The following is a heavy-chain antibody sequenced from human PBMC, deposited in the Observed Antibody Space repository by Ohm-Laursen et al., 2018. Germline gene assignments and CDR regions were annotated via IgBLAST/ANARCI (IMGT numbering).Heavy chain of an antibody. V-gene: IGHV3-23*01. CDR2: ISGRGGGT. J-gene: IGHJ3*01. Sequence: SLRLSCAAPGFTFSDYAMNWVRQAPGRGLEWVAGISGRGGGTYYADSVKGRFTISRDNSNDTLLLQMSSLRTDDTAVYYCAKDLVFIIGTGSFDVWGRGTMVAVSS. D-gene: IGHD3-16*02. CDR3: AKDLVFIIGTGSFDV. CDR1: GFTFSDYA.